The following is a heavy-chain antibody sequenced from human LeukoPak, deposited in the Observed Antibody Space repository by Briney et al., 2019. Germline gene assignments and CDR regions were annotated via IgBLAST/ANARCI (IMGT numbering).Heavy chain of an antibody. CDR2: IYTSGST. CDR1: GGSISSYY. D-gene: IGHD1-26*01. CDR3: ARDLLPQVFDP. J-gene: IGHJ5*02. V-gene: IGHV4-4*07. Sequence: SETLSLTCTVSGGSISSYYWSWLRQPAGKGLEWIGRIYTSGSTNYNPSLKSPVTISVDTSKNQFSLKLSSVTAADTAVYYCARDLLPQVFDPWGQGTLVTASS.